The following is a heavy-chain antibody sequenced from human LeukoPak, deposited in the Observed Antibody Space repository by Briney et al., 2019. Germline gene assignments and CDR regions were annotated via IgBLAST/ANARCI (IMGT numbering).Heavy chain of an antibody. CDR2: ISSSSSYI. CDR3: ARELERRRGYFDY. J-gene: IGHJ4*02. Sequence: GGSLRLSCAASGFTVSSYSMNWVRQAPGKGLEWVSSISSSSSYIYYADSVKGRFTISRDNAKNSLYLQMNSLRAEDTAVYYRARELERRRGYFDYWGQGTLVTVSS. CDR1: GFTVSSYS. V-gene: IGHV3-21*01. D-gene: IGHD1-1*01.